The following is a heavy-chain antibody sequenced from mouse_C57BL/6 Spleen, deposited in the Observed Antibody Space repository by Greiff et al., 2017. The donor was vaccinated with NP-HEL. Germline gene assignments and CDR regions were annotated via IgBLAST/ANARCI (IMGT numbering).Heavy chain of an antibody. CDR2: IDPSDSYT. CDR3: ARGGWFAY. J-gene: IGHJ3*01. V-gene: IGHV1-59*01. CDR1: GYTFTSYW. Sequence: QVQLQQPGAELVRPGTSVKLSCKASGYTFTSYWMHWVKQRPGQGLEWIGVIDPSDSYTNYNQKFKGKATLTVDTSSSTAYMQLSSLTSEDSAVYYCARGGWFAYWGQRTLVTVSA.